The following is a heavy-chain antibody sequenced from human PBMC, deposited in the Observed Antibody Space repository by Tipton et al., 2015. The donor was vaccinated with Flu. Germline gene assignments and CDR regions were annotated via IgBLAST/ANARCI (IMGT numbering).Heavy chain of an antibody. J-gene: IGHJ4*02. V-gene: IGHV4-59*08. Sequence: TLSFTCTVSGGSISSYYWSWIRQPPGKGLEWIGYIYYSGSTNYNPSLKSRVTISVDTSKNQFSLKLSSVTAADTAVYYCARLSDYDILTGYWNYWGQGTLVTVSS. CDR2: IYYSGST. CDR3: ARLSDYDILTGYWNY. D-gene: IGHD3-9*01. CDR1: GGSISSYY.